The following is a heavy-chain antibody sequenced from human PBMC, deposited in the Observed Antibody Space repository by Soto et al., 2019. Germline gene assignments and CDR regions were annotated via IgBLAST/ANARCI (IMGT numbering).Heavy chain of an antibody. Sequence: SETLSLTCAVYGGSFSGYYWSWIHQPPGKGLEWIGEINHSGSTYYNPSLKSRVTISVDTSKNQFSLKLSSVTAADTAVYYCARIDGDKLGDAFDIWGQGTMVTVSS. CDR2: INHSGST. CDR3: ARIDGDKLGDAFDI. D-gene: IGHD7-27*01. J-gene: IGHJ3*02. V-gene: IGHV4-34*01. CDR1: GGSFSGYY.